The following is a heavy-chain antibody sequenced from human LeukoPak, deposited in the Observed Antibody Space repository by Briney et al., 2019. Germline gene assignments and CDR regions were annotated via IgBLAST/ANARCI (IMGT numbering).Heavy chain of an antibody. CDR2: LRGNDET. CDR3: ARARWVSHADAVS. J-gene: IGHJ4*02. V-gene: IGHV3-23*01. CDR1: GFSFRNYA. Sequence: PGGSLTLSCAASGFSFRNYAMSWVRQAPGRGPEWVSSLRGNDETFYADSLKDRITLSRDDSRNTVYLHLTDLRVEDTAVYYCARARWVSHADAVSWGQGTQVTVSS. D-gene: IGHD3-16*01.